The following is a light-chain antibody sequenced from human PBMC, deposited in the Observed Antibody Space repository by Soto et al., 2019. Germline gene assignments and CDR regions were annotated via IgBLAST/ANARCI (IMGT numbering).Light chain of an antibody. J-gene: IGKJ5*01. CDR3: QQRSSWSIT. Sequence: VLTLSLATLSFSPGARATLSFRASQSVSRYLAWYQQKPGQAPRLLIYDASNRATGIPARFSGSGSGTDFTLTISSLEPEDFAVYYCQQRSSWSITFGQRTRLEI. V-gene: IGKV3-11*01. CDR1: QSVSRY. CDR2: DAS.